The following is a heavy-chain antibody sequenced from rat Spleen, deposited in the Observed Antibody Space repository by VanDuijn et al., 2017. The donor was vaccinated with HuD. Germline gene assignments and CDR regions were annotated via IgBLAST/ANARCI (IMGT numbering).Heavy chain of an antibody. CDR3: ARHGLGSWYFDF. J-gene: IGHJ1*01. D-gene: IGHD5-1*01. CDR2: ITAGGDDT. CDR1: GFTFSNFY. Sequence: EVQLVESGEGLVQPGGSMHLSCAASGFTFSNFYMAWARQAPMKGLEWVASITAGGDDTYYRDSVKGRFTISRNNAKSTLYLQMDSLRSEDTATYYCARHGLGSWYFDFWGPGTMVTVSS. V-gene: IGHV5-25*01.